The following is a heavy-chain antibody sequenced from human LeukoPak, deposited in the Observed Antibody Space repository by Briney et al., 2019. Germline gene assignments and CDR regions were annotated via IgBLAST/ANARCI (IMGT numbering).Heavy chain of an antibody. CDR1: GFTFDDYG. Sequence: GGSLRLSCAASGFTFDDYGMSWVRQAPGKGREWVSYISSSGSTIYYADSVKGRFTISRDNAKNSLYLQMNSLRAEDTAVYYCARGGWDYYDSSGSGNWFDPWGQGTLVTVSS. V-gene: IGHV3-11*01. J-gene: IGHJ5*02. D-gene: IGHD3-22*01. CDR2: ISSSGSTI. CDR3: ARGGWDYYDSSGSGNWFDP.